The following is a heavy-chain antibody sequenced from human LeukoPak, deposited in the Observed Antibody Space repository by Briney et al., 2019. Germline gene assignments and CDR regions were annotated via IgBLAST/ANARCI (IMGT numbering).Heavy chain of an antibody. J-gene: IGHJ4*02. Sequence: GGSLRLSCAASGFTFSSYAMTWVRQAPGKGLEWVSAISSSGAKTYYADSVKGRFTISRDNSKNTLYLQMNSLRAEDTAVYYCAKEDYSSSFDYWGQGTLVTVSS. CDR2: ISSSGAKT. CDR3: AKEDYSSSFDY. CDR1: GFTFSSYA. V-gene: IGHV3-23*01. D-gene: IGHD4-11*01.